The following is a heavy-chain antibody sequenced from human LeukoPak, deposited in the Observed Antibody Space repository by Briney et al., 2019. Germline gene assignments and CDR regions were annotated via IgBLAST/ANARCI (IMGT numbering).Heavy chain of an antibody. CDR2: IYTSGST. V-gene: IGHV4-4*07. J-gene: IGHJ5*02. D-gene: IGHD3-10*01. Sequence: PSETLSLTCTVSGGSISSYYWSWIRQPAGKGLEWIGRIYTSGSTNYNPSLKSRVTMSVDTSKNQFSLKLSSVTAADTAVYYCARKRQPWFGKLFIWFDPWGQGTLVTVSS. CDR1: GGSISSYY. CDR3: ARKRQPWFGKLFIWFDP.